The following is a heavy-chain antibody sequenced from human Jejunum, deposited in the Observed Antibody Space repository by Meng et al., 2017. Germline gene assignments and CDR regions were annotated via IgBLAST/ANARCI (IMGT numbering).Heavy chain of an antibody. CDR3: ARGGDPRANYFDY. D-gene: IGHD3-10*01. CDR2: IDQSGST. CDR1: GGSFSGYY. J-gene: IGHJ4*02. V-gene: IGHV4-34*01. Sequence: SQTLSLTCGVYGGSFSGYYCGWIRQAPGKGLEWIGDIDQSGSTNYNPSLKNRVTISVEASRNQISLNLNSVTAADTAVYYCARGGDPRANYFDYWGQGNLVTVSS.